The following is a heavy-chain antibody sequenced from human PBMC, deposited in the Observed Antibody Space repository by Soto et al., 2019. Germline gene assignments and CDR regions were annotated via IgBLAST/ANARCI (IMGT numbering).Heavy chain of an antibody. CDR3: AIRYSYSSSWSFGY. D-gene: IGHD6-13*01. V-gene: IGHV3-23*01. Sequence: GGSLRLSCAASGFIFSSYAMAWVRQAPGKGLGWVSAISGSGDNSYYADSVKGRFTISRDNSKNTLYLQMNSLRAEDTAIYYCAIRYSYSSSWSFGYRGQGTLVTVSS. CDR1: GFIFSSYA. J-gene: IGHJ4*02. CDR2: ISGSGDNS.